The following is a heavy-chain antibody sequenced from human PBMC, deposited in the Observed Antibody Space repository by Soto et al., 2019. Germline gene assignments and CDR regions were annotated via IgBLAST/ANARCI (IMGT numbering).Heavy chain of an antibody. J-gene: IGHJ4*02. V-gene: IGHV1-8*01. Sequence: QVQLVQSGAEVTKPGASVKVSCKASGYTFTSYDINWVRQATGQGLEWMGWMNPNSGNTGYAQKFQGRVTMTRNTSISTAYMELSSLRSEDTAVYYCARGLRPAAMRPYYFDYWGQGTLVTVSS. CDR2: MNPNSGNT. D-gene: IGHD2-2*01. CDR3: ARGLRPAAMRPYYFDY. CDR1: GYTFTSYD.